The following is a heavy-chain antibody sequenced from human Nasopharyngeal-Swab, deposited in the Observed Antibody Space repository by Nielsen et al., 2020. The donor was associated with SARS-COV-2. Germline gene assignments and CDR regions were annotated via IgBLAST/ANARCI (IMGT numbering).Heavy chain of an antibody. CDR2: IYYSGST. J-gene: IGHJ6*02. D-gene: IGHD2-2*01. Sequence: WSRQHPGKGLEWIGSIYYSGSTYYNPSLKSRVTISVDTSKNQFSLKLSSVTAADTAMYYCARDIVVVPAVPEGGMDVWDQGTTVTVSS. CDR3: ARDIVVVPAVPEGGMDV. V-gene: IGHV4-39*07.